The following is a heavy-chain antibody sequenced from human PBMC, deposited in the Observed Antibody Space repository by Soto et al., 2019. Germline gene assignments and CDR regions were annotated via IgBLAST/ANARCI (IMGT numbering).Heavy chain of an antibody. V-gene: IGHV1-69*01. D-gene: IGHD2-2*01. CDR1: GGTFGSYA. CDR3: ARSQGSSTSLEIYYYYYYGMDV. CDR2: IIPITATA. Sequence: QVQLVQSGAEVKKPGSSVKVSCKASGGTFGSYAISWVRQAPGQGLEWMGGIIPITATANYAQKFQGRVTITADESTSTASMRLSSLRSEDTAVYYCARSQGSSTSLEIYYYYYYGMDVWGQGTTVTVSS. J-gene: IGHJ6*02.